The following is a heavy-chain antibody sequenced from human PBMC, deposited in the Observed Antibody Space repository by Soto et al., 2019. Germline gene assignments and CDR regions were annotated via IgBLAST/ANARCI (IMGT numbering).Heavy chain of an antibody. CDR1: GYTFTSYY. D-gene: IGHD3-22*01. J-gene: IGHJ6*02. CDR3: ARVQVGTTYYYDSSGERIYYYGMDV. CDR2: INPSGGST. Sequence: ASVKVSCKASGYTFTSYYMHWVRQAPGQGLEWMGIINPSGGSTSYAQKFQGRVTMTRDTSTSTVYVELSSLRSEDTAVYYCARVQVGTTYYYDSSGERIYYYGMDVWGQGTTVTVSS. V-gene: IGHV1-46*01.